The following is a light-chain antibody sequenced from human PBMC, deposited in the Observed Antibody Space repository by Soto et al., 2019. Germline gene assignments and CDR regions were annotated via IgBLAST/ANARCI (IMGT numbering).Light chain of an antibody. J-gene: IGKJ1*01. CDR2: GAS. CDR3: QQYGISGT. V-gene: IGKV3-20*01. Sequence: PATLSESPRERATLSCRASQSVNNNLAWYQHKPGQAPRLLIYGASNRATGTPDRFSGSGSGTDFTLTSSRLEPEDFAVYYCQQYGISGTFGQGTKLDIK. CDR1: QSVNNN.